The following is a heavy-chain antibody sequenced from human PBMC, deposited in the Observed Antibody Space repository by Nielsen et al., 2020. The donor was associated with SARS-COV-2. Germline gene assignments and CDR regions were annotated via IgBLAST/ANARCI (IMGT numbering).Heavy chain of an antibody. Sequence: GESLKISCAASGFTFSSYAMHWVRQAPGKGLEWVAVISYDGSNKYYADSVKGRFTISRDNSKNTLYLQMNSLRAEDTAVYYCARVGHSSSWWGQGTLVTVSS. D-gene: IGHD6-13*01. CDR3: ARVGHSSSW. CDR2: ISYDGSNK. CDR1: GFTFSSYA. V-gene: IGHV3-30*04. J-gene: IGHJ4*02.